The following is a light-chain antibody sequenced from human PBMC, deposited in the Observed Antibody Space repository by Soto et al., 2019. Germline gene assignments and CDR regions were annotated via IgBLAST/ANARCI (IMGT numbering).Light chain of an antibody. J-gene: IGKJ1*01. CDR3: LQDYGDSWT. Sequence: QMTQSPSSLSASVGETLIITSRASRDFGSDVSWYQKKPGQAPKLLIYAASNLYTGVPSRLSGSRSGTECTLTISSLQPEDFASYYCLQDYGDSWTLGQGTKVDI. CDR2: AAS. CDR1: RDFGSD. V-gene: IGKV1-6*01.